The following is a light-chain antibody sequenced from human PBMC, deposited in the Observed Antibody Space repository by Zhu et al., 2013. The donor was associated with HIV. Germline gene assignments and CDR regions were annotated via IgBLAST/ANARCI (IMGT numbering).Light chain of an antibody. CDR3: QQYDTSPCS. J-gene: IGKJ2*04. CDR1: QSVSSTY. Sequence: IVLTQSPATLSLSLGDRATLSCRASQSVSSTYLAWYQQKPGQAPRLLLYGASTRATGIPDRFSASGSGTDFTLTISRLEPEDFAVYYCQQYDTSPCSFGQGTKLEIK. V-gene: IGKV3-20*01. CDR2: GAS.